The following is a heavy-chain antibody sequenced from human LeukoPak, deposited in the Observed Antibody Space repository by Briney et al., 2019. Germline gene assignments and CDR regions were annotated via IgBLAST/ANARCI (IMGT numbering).Heavy chain of an antibody. J-gene: IGHJ4*02. CDR3: AKDISGSYLGSFDY. D-gene: IGHD1-26*01. CDR2: ISWNSGSI. Sequence: PGGSLRLSCAASGFTFDDYAMHWVRQAPGKGLEWVSGISWNSGSIGYADSAKGRFTISRDNAKNSLYLQMNSLRAEDTALYYCAKDISGSYLGSFDYWGQGTLVTVSS. CDR1: GFTFDDYA. V-gene: IGHV3-9*01.